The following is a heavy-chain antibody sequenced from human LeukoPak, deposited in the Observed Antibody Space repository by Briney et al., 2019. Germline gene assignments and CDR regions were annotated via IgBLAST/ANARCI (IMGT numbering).Heavy chain of an antibody. D-gene: IGHD1-1*01. CDR2: IYYSGST. V-gene: IGHV4-59*01. CDR1: GGSISSYY. CDR3: ARAKGLLERVVFDI. J-gene: IGHJ3*02. Sequence: SETLSLTCTVSGGSISSYYWSWNRQPPGKGLEWIGYIYYSGSTNYNPSLKSRVTISVDTSKNQFSLKLSSVTAADTAVYYCARAKGLLERVVFDIWGQGTMVTVSS.